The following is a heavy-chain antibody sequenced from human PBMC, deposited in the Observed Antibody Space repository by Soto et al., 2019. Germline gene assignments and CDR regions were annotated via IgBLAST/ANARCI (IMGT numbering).Heavy chain of an antibody. CDR2: IFGEDGIG. D-gene: IGHD6-19*01. CDR3: VKEASGWKSRGSFDL. V-gene: IGHV3-23*01. CDR1: LVHFTTQS. J-gene: IGHJ3*01. Sequence: RIFSVAPLVHFTTQSMDWCPPAPGKGLEWGSFIFGEDGIGNYADSVKGRFTISRDNSKNTLYLQMNSRRAEEAAIYDFVKEASGWKSRGSFDLWGRGTMVTVSS.